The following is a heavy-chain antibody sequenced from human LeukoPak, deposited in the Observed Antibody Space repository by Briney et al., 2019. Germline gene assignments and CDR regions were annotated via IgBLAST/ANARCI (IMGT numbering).Heavy chain of an antibody. CDR3: AKATGYLL. CDR1: GFTFDDYA. Sequence: GGSLRLSCAASGFTFDDYAMHWVRQAPGKGLEWVSGISWNSGSIGYADSVKGRFTISRDNAKNSLYLQMNSLRAEDTAVYYCAKATGYLLWGQGTLVTVSS. V-gene: IGHV3-9*01. D-gene: IGHD1-14*01. J-gene: IGHJ4*02. CDR2: ISWNSGSI.